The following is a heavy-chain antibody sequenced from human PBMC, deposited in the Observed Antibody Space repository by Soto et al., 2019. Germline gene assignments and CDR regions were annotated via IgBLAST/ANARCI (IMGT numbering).Heavy chain of an antibody. D-gene: IGHD2-8*01. CDR2: INRNGKNK. J-gene: IGHJ4*02. CDR3: ARRRRTDMDDIVLMHDFDF. Sequence: QVQLVESGGGLVKPGGSLRLSCAASGFTFSDYYMSWIRQAPGRGVEWLSYINRNGKNKDYADSVRGRFTISRDNAKTSLYLEMNGLSVEDTAVYYCARRRRTDMDDIVLMHDFDFWGQGTLVTVSS. V-gene: IGHV3-11*01. CDR1: GFTFSDYY.